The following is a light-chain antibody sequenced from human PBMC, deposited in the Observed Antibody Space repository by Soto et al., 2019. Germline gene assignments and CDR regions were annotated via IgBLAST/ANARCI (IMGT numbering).Light chain of an antibody. Sequence: QSALTRPASVSGSPGQSITISCTGTSSDIGGYKYVSWYQQHPGKVPKLLIFDVNNRPSGVSDRFSGSKSGNTASLTITGLQAEDEAEYYCCSYTSSTSLIFGGGTKVTVL. V-gene: IGLV2-14*03. J-gene: IGLJ1*01. CDR3: CSYTSSTSLI. CDR2: DVN. CDR1: SSDIGGYKY.